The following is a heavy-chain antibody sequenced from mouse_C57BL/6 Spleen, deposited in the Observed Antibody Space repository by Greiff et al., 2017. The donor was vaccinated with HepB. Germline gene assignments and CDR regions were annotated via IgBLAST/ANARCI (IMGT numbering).Heavy chain of an antibody. CDR2: IYPGDGDT. Sequence: QVQLQQSGPELVKPGASVKISCKASGYAFSSSWMNWVKQRPGKGLEWIGRIYPGDGDTNYNGKFKGKATLTADKSSSTAYMQLSSLTSEDSAVYFCARWDYGSTDYFDYWGQGTTLTVSS. CDR3: ARWDYGSTDYFDY. CDR1: GYAFSSSW. D-gene: IGHD1-1*01. J-gene: IGHJ2*01. V-gene: IGHV1-82*01.